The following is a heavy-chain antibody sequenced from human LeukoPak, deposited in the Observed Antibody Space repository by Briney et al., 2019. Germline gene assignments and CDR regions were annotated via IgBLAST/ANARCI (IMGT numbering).Heavy chain of an antibody. CDR2: IKQDGSEK. Sequence: PGGSLRLSCAASGFTFSSYWMSWVRQAPGKGLEWVANIKQDGSEKYYVDSVKGRFTISRDNAKNSLYLQMNSLRAEDTAVYYCAKVLLTQKLAQGAFDIWGQGTMVTVSS. J-gene: IGHJ3*02. CDR3: AKVLLTQKLAQGAFDI. CDR1: GFTFSSYW. V-gene: IGHV3-7*01.